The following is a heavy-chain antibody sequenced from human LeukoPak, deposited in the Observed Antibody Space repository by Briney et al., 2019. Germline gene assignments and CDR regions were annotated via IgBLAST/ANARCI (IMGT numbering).Heavy chain of an antibody. CDR1: GGTFSNDA. J-gene: IGHJ4*02. V-gene: IGHV3-23*01. CDR2: ISDRGGST. Sequence: SCKASGGTFSNDAMSWVRQAPGKGLEWVSPISDRGGSTNCADSVKGRCTISRDTTKNTLFLQMNSPRAEDTAVYYCARDSSPLDYWGQGTLVTVSS. CDR3: ARDSSPLDY.